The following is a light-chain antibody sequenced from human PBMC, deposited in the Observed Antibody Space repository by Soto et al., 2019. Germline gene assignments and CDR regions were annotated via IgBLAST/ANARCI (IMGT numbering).Light chain of an antibody. CDR1: QSISIT. CDR3: QQYNNWPRT. CDR2: GAS. J-gene: IGKJ4*01. V-gene: IGKV3-15*01. Sequence: EIVTTQSPATLSVSPGERATLSCRASQSISITLAWYQQKPGQAPRLLIYGASTRATDTPARFSGSGSGTEFTLTISGLQSEDFAVYYCQQYNNWPRTFGGGTKVEI.